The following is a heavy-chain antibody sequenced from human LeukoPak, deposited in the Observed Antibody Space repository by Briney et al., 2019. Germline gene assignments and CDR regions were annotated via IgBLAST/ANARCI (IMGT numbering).Heavy chain of an antibody. D-gene: IGHD3-10*01. CDR3: ARDEWSGTPYYFDY. Sequence: GGSLRLSCAASGFTFSSYSMNWVRQAPGKGLEWISYITSSSSTTYYADSVKGRFSFSRDNSKNSLYMQMNSLRAEDTAVYYCARDEWSGTPYYFDYWGQGTLVTVAS. J-gene: IGHJ4*02. CDR1: GFTFSSYS. CDR2: ITSSSSTT. V-gene: IGHV3-48*01.